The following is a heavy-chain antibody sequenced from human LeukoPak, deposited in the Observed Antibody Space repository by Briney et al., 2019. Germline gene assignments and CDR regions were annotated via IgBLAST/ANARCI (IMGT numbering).Heavy chain of an antibody. CDR3: ARGVSKNP. Sequence: GGSLRLSCTASGFTFRSFAMNWVRQAPGKGLEWISAVSGGGGTTYYADSVKGRFTISRDNSKNTLSLQMNSLRAEDTAVYYCARGVSKNPWGQGTLVTVSS. CDR2: VSGGGGTT. J-gene: IGHJ5*02. CDR1: GFTFRSFA. V-gene: IGHV3-23*01.